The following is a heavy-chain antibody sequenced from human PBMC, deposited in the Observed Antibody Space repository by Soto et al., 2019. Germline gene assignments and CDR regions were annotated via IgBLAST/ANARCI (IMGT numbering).Heavy chain of an antibody. D-gene: IGHD6-6*01. Sequence: SETLSLTCAVYGGSFSGYYWSWIRQPPGKGLEWIGEINHSGSTNYTPSLKSRVTISVDTSKNQFSLKLSSVTAADTAVYYCARGESSSSSYYYYGMDVWGQGTTVTVSS. CDR2: INHSGST. V-gene: IGHV4-34*01. CDR3: ARGESSSSSYYYYGMDV. J-gene: IGHJ6*02. CDR1: GGSFSGYY.